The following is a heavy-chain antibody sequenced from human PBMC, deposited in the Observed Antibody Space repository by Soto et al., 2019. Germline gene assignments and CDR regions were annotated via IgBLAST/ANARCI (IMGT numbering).Heavy chain of an antibody. CDR2: ISTSGGTT. CDR3: ATGTAATAH. V-gene: IGHV3-23*01. D-gene: IGHD6-13*01. J-gene: IGHJ1*01. CDR1: GFTSINFD. Sequence: EVLFLESGGGLVQPGGSLRLSCAASGFTSINFDMSWVRQAPGKGLEWVSGISTSGGTTYYADSVKGRFTSSRDNSKNTLYLQMTSLRAEDTAVYYCATGTAATAHWGQGTLVTVSS.